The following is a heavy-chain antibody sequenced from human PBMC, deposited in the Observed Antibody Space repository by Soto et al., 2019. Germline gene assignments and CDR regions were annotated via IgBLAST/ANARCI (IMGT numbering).Heavy chain of an antibody. Sequence: GSLRLSCAASGFTFSSYWMSWVRQAPGKGLEWVANIKQDGSEKYYVDSVKGRFTISRDNAKNSLYLQMNSLRAEDTAVYYCARDPEYSRSHLGYYYYYYYMDVWGKGTTVTVSS. CDR2: IKQDGSEK. V-gene: IGHV3-7*01. D-gene: IGHD6-6*01. J-gene: IGHJ6*03. CDR1: GFTFSSYW. CDR3: ARDPEYSRSHLGYYYYYYYMDV.